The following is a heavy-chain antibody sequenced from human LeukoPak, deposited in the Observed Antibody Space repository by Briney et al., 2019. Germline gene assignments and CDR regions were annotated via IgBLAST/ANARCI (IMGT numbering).Heavy chain of an antibody. V-gene: IGHV5-51*01. CDR1: GSSFTCSW. J-gene: IGHJ5*02. Sequence: PGKSLKIPFKGSGSSFTCSWIGWGPQIPGKGLGGMGIIYPGDSDTRYSPSFQGQVTISADKSISTAYLQWSSLKASDTAMYYCARTKGLRTNWFDPWGQGTLVTVSS. D-gene: IGHD2-21*02. CDR2: IYPGDSDT. CDR3: ARTKGLRTNWFDP.